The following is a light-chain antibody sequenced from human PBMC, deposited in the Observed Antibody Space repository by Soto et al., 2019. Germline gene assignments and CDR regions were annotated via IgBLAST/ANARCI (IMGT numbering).Light chain of an antibody. V-gene: IGLV3-21*04. CDR1: NDGSKS. CDR3: QVWDSSSDRDVV. J-gene: IGLJ2*01. Sequence: SCELTQPPSVSVAPGKTARITCGGNNDGSKSVHWYQQKPGQAPVLVIYYDSDRPSGIPERFSGSNSGNTATLTISRVEAGDEADYYCQVWDSSSDRDVVFGGGTKLTVL. CDR2: YDS.